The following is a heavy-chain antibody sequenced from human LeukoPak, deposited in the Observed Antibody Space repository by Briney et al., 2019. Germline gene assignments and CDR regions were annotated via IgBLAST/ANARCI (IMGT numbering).Heavy chain of an antibody. V-gene: IGHV3-21*04. CDR2: ISSSSRHI. CDR1: GFTFSSYS. J-gene: IGHJ1*01. CDR3: VRDFSTVTTAYLHH. D-gene: IGHD4-17*01. Sequence: PGGSLRLSCAASGFTFSSYSMIWVRQAPGKGLEWVSSISSSSRHIYYADSVKGRFTIFRDDAKNSLFLQMDSLRVEDTAMYYCVRDFSTVTTAYLHHWGQGTLLTVSS.